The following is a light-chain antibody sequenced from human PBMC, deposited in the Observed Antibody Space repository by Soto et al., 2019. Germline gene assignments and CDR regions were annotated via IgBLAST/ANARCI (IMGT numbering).Light chain of an antibody. CDR3: SSYAGSNNVI. CDR2: GVN. V-gene: IGLV2-8*01. J-gene: IGLJ2*01. Sequence: QSALTQPPSASGSPGQSVTISCTGTSSDIGNYNYVSWYQQHPGKAPKLMIYGVNERPSGVPDRFSGSKSGNTASLTVSGLQAEDEADYYCSSYAGSNNVIFGGGTKLTVL. CDR1: SSDIGNYNY.